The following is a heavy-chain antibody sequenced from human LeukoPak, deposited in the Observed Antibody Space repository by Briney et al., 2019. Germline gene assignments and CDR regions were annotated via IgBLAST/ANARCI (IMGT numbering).Heavy chain of an antibody. Sequence: PSETLSLTCTVSGGSISSYYWSWIRQPPGKGLEWIGDISYSGSTNFNPSLKSRVTILVDTSKNKFSLKLRSMTTEGPAVYYYAREGTAGTNLNWFDPWGQGTLVTVSS. CDR3: AREGTAGTNLNWFDP. CDR2: ISYSGST. CDR1: GGSISSYY. J-gene: IGHJ5*02. D-gene: IGHD1-1*01. V-gene: IGHV4-59*01.